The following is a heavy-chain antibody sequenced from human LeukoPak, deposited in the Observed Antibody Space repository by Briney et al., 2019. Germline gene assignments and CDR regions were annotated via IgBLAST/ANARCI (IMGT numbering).Heavy chain of an antibody. Sequence: GGSLRLSCAASGFTFSSYAMSWVRQAPGKGLEWVSAISGSGGSTYYADSVKGRFTISRDNSKNTLYLQMNSLRAEDTAVYYCAKDIVWFGELNMHSWGQGTLVTVSS. CDR1: GFTFSSYA. J-gene: IGHJ5*02. D-gene: IGHD3-10*01. V-gene: IGHV3-23*01. CDR3: AKDIVWFGELNMHS. CDR2: ISGSGGST.